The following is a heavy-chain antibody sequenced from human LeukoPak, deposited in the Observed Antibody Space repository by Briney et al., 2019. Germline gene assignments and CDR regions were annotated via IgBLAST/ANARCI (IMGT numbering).Heavy chain of an antibody. J-gene: IGHJ6*03. D-gene: IGHD5-18*01. CDR1: GYSISSGYY. CDR3: ARGYSYGYFYYYYYMDV. Sequence: SETLPLTCTVSGYSISSGYYWSWIRQPPGKGLEWIGEINHSGSTNYNPSLKSRVTISVDTSKNQFSLKLSSVTAADTAVYYCARGYSYGYFYYYYYMDVWGKGTTVTVSS. V-gene: IGHV4-38-2*02. CDR2: INHSGST.